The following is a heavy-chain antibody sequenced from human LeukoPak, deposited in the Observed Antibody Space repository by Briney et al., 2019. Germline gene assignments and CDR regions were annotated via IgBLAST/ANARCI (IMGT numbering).Heavy chain of an antibody. Sequence: SGTLSLTCAVSGGSISSSNWWSWVRQPPGKGLEWIGEIYHSGSTNYNPSLKSRVTISVDTSKNQFSLKLSSVTAADTAVYYCARLMTTVTMPLDYWGQGTLVTVSS. J-gene: IGHJ4*02. CDR2: IYHSGST. CDR1: GGSISSSNW. CDR3: ARLMTTVTMPLDY. D-gene: IGHD4-17*01. V-gene: IGHV4-4*02.